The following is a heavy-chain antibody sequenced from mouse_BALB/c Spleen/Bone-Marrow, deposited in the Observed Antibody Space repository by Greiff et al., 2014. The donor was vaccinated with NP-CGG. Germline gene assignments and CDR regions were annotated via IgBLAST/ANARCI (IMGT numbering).Heavy chain of an antibody. D-gene: IGHD4-1*01. J-gene: IGHJ3*01. V-gene: IGHV1S16*01. Sequence: VQLQQSGAELVKPGVSVKLSCKASGYTFTNYYMYWVKQRPGQDLEWIGEINPSNGGTKFNEKFKSKATLTVDKSSSTAYMQLSSLTSEDSEGDYCTTLGRFAYWGQGTLVTVSA. CDR1: GYTFTNYY. CDR3: TTLGRFAY. CDR2: INPSNGGT.